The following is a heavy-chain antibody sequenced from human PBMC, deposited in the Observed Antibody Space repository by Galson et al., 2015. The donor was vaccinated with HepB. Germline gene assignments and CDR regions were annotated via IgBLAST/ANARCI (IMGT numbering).Heavy chain of an antibody. CDR1: GFSLSTSGMC. D-gene: IGHD5-24*01. V-gene: IGHV2-70*11. CDR3: ARIRASRTRWLQSYYYYYGMDV. CDR2: IDWDDDK. J-gene: IGHJ6*02. Sequence: PALVKPTQTLTLTCTFSGFSLSTSGMCVSWIHQPPGKALEWLARIDWDDDKYYSTSLKTRLTISKDTSKNQVVLTMTNMDPVDTATYYCARIRASRTRWLQSYYYYYGMDVWGQGTTVTVSS.